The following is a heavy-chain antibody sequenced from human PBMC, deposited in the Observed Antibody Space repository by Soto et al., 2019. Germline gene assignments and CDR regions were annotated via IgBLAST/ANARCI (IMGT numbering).Heavy chain of an antibody. V-gene: IGHV1-18*01. CDR2: ISAYNGNT. CDR3: ARVPTTVTTVRQFGY. Sequence: QVQLVQSGAEVKKPGASVKVSCKASGYTFTSYGISWVRQAPGQGLEWMGWISAYNGNTNYAQKLQGRVTMTTDTSKSTASVELRSLRSDDTAVYYCARVPTTVTTVRQFGYWGQGPLVTVSS. J-gene: IGHJ4*02. D-gene: IGHD4-17*01. CDR1: GYTFTSYG.